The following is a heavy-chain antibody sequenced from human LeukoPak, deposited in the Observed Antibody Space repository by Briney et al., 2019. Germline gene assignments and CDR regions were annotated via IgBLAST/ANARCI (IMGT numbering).Heavy chain of an antibody. V-gene: IGHV4-59*01. CDR3: ARGGYYGSGNDFRFDP. CDR1: GGSISSYY. Sequence: SETLSLTCTVSGGSISSYYWSWIRQSPGKGLECSGYIHYTGSTNYNPSLKSRVTISVETSKNQSSLKLKSVTAADTAVYYCARGGYYGSGNDFRFDPWGQGTLVTVSS. J-gene: IGHJ5*02. CDR2: IHYTGST. D-gene: IGHD3-10*01.